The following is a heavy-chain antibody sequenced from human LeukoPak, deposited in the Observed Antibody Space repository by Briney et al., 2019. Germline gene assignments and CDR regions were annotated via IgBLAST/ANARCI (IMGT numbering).Heavy chain of an antibody. CDR3: ARACKGFDWLPLARAPRIYYYYYYMDV. J-gene: IGHJ6*03. Sequence: SETLSLTCSVSGGFISHYYWSWMRQPAGKGLEWIGRIYASRGINYNPSIQSRISMSVDASKKQCSLKLGSVPAAGTAVYYCARACKGFDWLPLARAPRIYYYYYYMDVWGKGTTVTVSS. V-gene: IGHV4-4*07. CDR2: IYASRGI. D-gene: IGHD3-9*01. CDR1: GGFISHYY.